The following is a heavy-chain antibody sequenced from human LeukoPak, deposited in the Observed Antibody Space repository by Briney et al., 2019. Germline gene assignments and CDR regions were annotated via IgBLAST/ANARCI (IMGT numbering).Heavy chain of an antibody. V-gene: IGHV1-18*04. CDR3: ARDGVRRSLTVAPVY. CDR1: GYTFTSYS. CDR2: ISAYNGNT. J-gene: IGHJ4*02. Sequence: ASVKVSCKASGYTFTSYSISWVRQAPGQGLEWMGWISAYNGNTNYAQKLQGRVTMTTDTSTSTAYMELRSLRSDDTAVYYCARDGVRRSLTVAPVYWGQGTLVTVSS. D-gene: IGHD6-19*01.